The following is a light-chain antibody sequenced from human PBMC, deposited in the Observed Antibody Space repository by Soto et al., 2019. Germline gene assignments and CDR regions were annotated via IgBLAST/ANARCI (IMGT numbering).Light chain of an antibody. CDR1: QSVGSRS. CDR3: QQRSNWPT. J-gene: IGKJ4*01. CDR2: GTS. Sequence: EIVLTQSPGTLSLSPGERATLSCRASQSVGSRSLAWYQQKPGQAPRVLLYGTSERATGIPDRFSGSGSGTEFTLTISRLEPEDFAVYYCQQRSNWPTFGGGTKVDIK. V-gene: IGKV3D-20*02.